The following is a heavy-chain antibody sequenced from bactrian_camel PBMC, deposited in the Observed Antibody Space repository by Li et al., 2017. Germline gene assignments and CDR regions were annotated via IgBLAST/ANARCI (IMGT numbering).Heavy chain of an antibody. D-gene: IGHD6*01. CDR2: INSDGGST. V-gene: IGHV3S31*01. CDR3: AKDRNGGSWNVEPLAGFGY. Sequence: DVQLVESGGGLVQPGGSLRLSCEASGFTFSDYAMSWVRQAPGKGLEWVSNINSDGGSTYYADSVKGRFTISRDNAENTLYLQLNSLKTEDTAMYYCAKDRNGGSWNVEPLAGFGYWGQGTQVTVS. J-gene: IGHJ6*01. CDR1: GFTFSDYA.